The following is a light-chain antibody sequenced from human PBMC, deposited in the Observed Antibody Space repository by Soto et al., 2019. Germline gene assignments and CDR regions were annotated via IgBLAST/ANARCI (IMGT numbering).Light chain of an antibody. CDR3: SSYAGSNKFDYV. J-gene: IGLJ1*01. V-gene: IGLV2-8*01. Sequence: QSVLTQPPSASGSPGQSVTISCTGTSSDVGGYNYVSWYQQHPGKAPKLMIYEVSKRPSGVPDRFSGSKSGNTASLTVSGLQAEDEAEYYCSSYAGSNKFDYVFGTGTKVTVL. CDR2: EVS. CDR1: SSDVGGYNY.